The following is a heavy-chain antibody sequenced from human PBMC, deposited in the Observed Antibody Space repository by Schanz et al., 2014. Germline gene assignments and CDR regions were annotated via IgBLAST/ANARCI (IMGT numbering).Heavy chain of an antibody. V-gene: IGHV3-30*03. D-gene: IGHD3-22*01. CDR3: ARDRGSAVGYQYYGMDV. Sequence: VQLVESGGGLVQPGGSLRLSCVASGFTFSDYYMSWIRQAPGKGLEWVAAISNHGLNTYFGDSVQGRFTISRDNSKNTVYLQMNSLRAEDTALYYCARDRGSAVGYQYYGMDVWGQGTTVTVSS. CDR1: GFTFSDYY. J-gene: IGHJ6*02. CDR2: ISNHGLNT.